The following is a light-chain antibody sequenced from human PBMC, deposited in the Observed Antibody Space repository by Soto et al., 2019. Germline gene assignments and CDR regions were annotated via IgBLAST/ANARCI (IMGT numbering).Light chain of an antibody. Sequence: QSVLTRPASVSGSPGQSITISCTGTSSDVGDYNYVSWYQQHPGKAPKLMIFDVSNRPSGVSNRFSGSKSGNTASLTISGLQAEDEAEYYCSSYTSSSTYVFGTGTKVTVL. CDR2: DVS. V-gene: IGLV2-14*01. CDR1: SSDVGDYNY. CDR3: SSYTSSSTYV. J-gene: IGLJ1*01.